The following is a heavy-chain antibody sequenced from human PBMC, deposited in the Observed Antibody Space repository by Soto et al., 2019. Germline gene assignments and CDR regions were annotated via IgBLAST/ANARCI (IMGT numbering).Heavy chain of an antibody. D-gene: IGHD3-22*01. CDR1: GGTFNSFA. V-gene: IGHV1-69*01. J-gene: IGHJ4*02. CDR3: ARPNDTSAYYRFDY. Sequence: QVPLVQSGAEVKKPGSSVKVSCKASGGTFNSFAISWVRQVPGQGLEWMGGITPFFGSTKYAQRFQGRVTITADESMSTAYMELSSLRPEDTAVYYCARPNDTSAYYRFDYWGQGTLVTVSS. CDR2: ITPFFGST.